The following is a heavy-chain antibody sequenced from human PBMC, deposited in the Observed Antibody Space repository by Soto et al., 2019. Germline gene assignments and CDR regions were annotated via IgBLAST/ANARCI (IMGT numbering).Heavy chain of an antibody. V-gene: IGHV4-39*01. CDR2: IFYSGTT. D-gene: IGHD3-22*01. Sequence: PSETLSLTCTVSGGSISSSGYYWGWIRQSPGEGLEWIGTIFYSGTTYYNPSLESRITISQDTSSNQFSLKLTSVTAADTAVYYCARHYYDSSGYPAPYYHGMDVWGQGTTVTVSS. CDR3: ARHYYDSSGYPAPYYHGMDV. CDR1: GGSISSSGYY. J-gene: IGHJ6*02.